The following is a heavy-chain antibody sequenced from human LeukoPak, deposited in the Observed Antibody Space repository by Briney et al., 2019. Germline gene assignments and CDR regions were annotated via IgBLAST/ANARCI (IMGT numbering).Heavy chain of an antibody. J-gene: IGHJ5*02. CDR2: IYYSGST. V-gene: IGHV4-30-4*08. CDR3: ARGRNIVVVPAAIGGAWFDP. CDR1: GGSISSGDYY. D-gene: IGHD2-2*01. Sequence: PSQTLFLTCTVSGGSISSGDYYWSWIRLPPGKGLEWIGYIYYSGSTYYNPSLKSRVTISVDTSKNQFSLKLSSVTAADTAVYYCARGRNIVVVPAAIGGAWFDPWGQGTLVTVS.